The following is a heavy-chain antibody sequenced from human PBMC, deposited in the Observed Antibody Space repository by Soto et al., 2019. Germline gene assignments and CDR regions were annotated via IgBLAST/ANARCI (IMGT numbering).Heavy chain of an antibody. Sequence: GGSLRLSCAASGFTVSSNYMSWVRQAPGKGLEWVAVISYDGSNKYYADSVKGRFTISRDNSKNTLYLQMNSLRAEDTAVYYCAKDQDLGGSSSWLLVDYWGQGTLVTVSS. J-gene: IGHJ4*02. CDR1: GFTVSSNY. V-gene: IGHV3-30*18. CDR3: AKDQDLGGSSSWLLVDY. CDR2: ISYDGSNK. D-gene: IGHD6-13*01.